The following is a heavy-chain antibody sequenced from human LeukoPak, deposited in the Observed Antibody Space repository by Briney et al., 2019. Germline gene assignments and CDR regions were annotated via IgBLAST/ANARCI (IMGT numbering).Heavy chain of an antibody. J-gene: IGHJ3*02. V-gene: IGHV4-59*08. Sequence: SETLSLTCTVSGASTSSYFWSWLRQPPGKGLEWIGYIYHSGTTAYNPSLKSRVTISGDTSKSQFSLKLSSVTAADTAVYYCARASTTMIVIGMAFDIWGQGTMVTVSS. D-gene: IGHD3-22*01. CDR1: GASTSSYF. CDR2: IYHSGTT. CDR3: ARASTTMIVIGMAFDI.